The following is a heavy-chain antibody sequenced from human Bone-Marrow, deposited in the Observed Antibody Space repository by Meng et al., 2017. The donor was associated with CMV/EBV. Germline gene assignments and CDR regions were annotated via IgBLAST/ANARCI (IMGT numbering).Heavy chain of an antibody. CDR1: GFTFSDYY. CDR2: ISSSSSTI. CDR3: ARDKSPLDY. V-gene: IGHV3-11*01. Sequence: GESLKISCAASGFTFSDYYMSWIRQAPGKGLEWVSYISSSSSTIYYADSVKGRFTISRDNAKNSLYLQMNSLRAEDTAVYYCARDKSPLDYWGQGTQVTVSS. J-gene: IGHJ4*02.